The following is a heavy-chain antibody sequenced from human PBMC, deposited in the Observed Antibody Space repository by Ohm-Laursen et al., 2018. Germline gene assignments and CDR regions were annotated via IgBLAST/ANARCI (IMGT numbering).Heavy chain of an antibody. CDR2: ISSSGSTI. CDR1: GFTLRDYY. D-gene: IGHD2-2*02. J-gene: IGHJ6*02. Sequence: SLRLSRAASGFTLRDYYMSWIRQAPGKGLEWASYISSSGSTIYYADSVIGRVTISRDNAKNSLFLQMNSLRADDTAIYYCARRIPLCGMDVWGQGTTVTVSS. V-gene: IGHV3-11*01. CDR3: ARRIPLCGMDV.